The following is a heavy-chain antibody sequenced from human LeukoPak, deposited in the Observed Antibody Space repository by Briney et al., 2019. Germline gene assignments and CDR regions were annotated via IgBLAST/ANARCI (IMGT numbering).Heavy chain of an antibody. D-gene: IGHD1-14*01. J-gene: IGHJ4*02. CDR2: FDPEDGEA. Sequence: ASVTVSCKVSGYSLPELSMHEPEQAPGKGLEWMGGFDPEDGEAIYAQKFQGRVTKTKNTSTDTAYMELSRLSSVYTVEYYCGTVFLLRRNGYWGQGTLVTVSS. CDR3: GTVFLLRRNGY. CDR1: GYSLPELS. V-gene: IGHV1-24*01.